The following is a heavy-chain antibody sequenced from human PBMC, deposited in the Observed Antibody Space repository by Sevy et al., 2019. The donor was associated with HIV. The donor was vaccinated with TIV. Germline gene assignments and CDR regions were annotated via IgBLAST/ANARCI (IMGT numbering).Heavy chain of an antibody. D-gene: IGHD3-22*01. CDR1: GFTFSSYG. J-gene: IGHJ4*02. V-gene: IGHV3-30*18. CDR3: AKDGYYYDSSGYYGYFDY. Sequence: GGSLRLSCAASGFTFSSYGMHWVRQAPGKGLEWVAVISYDGSNKYYADSVKGRFTISRDNSKNTLYLQMNSLRAEDTAVYYCAKDGYYYDSSGYYGYFDYWGQGTLVTVSS. CDR2: ISYDGSNK.